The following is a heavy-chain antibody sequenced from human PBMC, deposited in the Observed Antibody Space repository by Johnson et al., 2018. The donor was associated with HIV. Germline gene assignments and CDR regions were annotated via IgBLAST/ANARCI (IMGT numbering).Heavy chain of an antibody. V-gene: IGHV3-64*01. CDR2: ISSNGGST. CDR1: GFTFSSYA. J-gene: IGHJ3*01. Sequence: VQLVESGGGLVQPGGSLRLSCAASGFTFSSYAMHWVRQAPGKGLEYVSAISSNGGSTYYANSVKGRFTISRDNSKNTLYLQMGSLRAEDMAVYYCARDLRVGAIDAFDVWGQGTMVTVSS. CDR3: ARDLRVGAIDAFDV. D-gene: IGHD1-26*01.